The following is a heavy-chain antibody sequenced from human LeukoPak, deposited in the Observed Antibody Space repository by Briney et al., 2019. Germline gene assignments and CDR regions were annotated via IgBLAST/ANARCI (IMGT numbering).Heavy chain of an antibody. D-gene: IGHD5-24*01. J-gene: IGHJ4*02. Sequence: PSETLSLTCTVSGGSITSYYWSWIRQPPGKGLEWIGYIYYSGSTNYNASLKSRVTMSVDTSKNQFSLKLSSVTAADTAVYYCARVGGYNSPFVYWGQGTLVTVSS. CDR2: IYYSGST. CDR3: ARVGGYNSPFVY. V-gene: IGHV4-59*01. CDR1: GGSITSYY.